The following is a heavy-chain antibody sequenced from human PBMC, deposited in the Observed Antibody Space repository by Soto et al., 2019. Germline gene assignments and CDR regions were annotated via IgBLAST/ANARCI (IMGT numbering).Heavy chain of an antibody. V-gene: IGHV3-30*18. CDR3: AKAEWELPYFDY. CDR2: ISYDGSNK. Sequence: GGSLRLSCAASGFTFSSYGMHWVRQAPGKGLEWVAVISYDGSNKYYADSVKGRFTISRDNSKNTLYLQMNSLRAEDTAVYYCAKAEWELPYFDYWGQGTLVTVSS. CDR1: GFTFSSYG. D-gene: IGHD1-26*01. J-gene: IGHJ4*02.